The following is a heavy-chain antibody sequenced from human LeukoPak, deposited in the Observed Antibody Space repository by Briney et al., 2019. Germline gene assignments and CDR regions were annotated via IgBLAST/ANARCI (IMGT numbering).Heavy chain of an antibody. CDR1: GFTFRSYG. J-gene: IGHJ4*02. Sequence: AGGSLRLSCAASGFTFRSYGMHWVRQAPGKGLEWVAGISYDGSNIYYADSVRGRFTIYRDNSKSTLYLQMNSLRAEDTAVYYCAKDRSSSWSFDYWGQGTLVTVSS. CDR2: ISYDGSNI. D-gene: IGHD6-13*01. CDR3: AKDRSSSWSFDY. V-gene: IGHV3-30*18.